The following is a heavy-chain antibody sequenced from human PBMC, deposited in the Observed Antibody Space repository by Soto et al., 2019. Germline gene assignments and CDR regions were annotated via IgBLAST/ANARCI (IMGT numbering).Heavy chain of an antibody. Sequence: SETLSLTCTVSGGSISSGCYYWRWIRQHPGKGLEWIGYIYYSGSTYYNPSLKSRVTISVDTSKNQFSLKLSSVTAADTAVYYCARAHYGNYQPPFDYWGQGTLVTVSS. J-gene: IGHJ4*02. V-gene: IGHV4-31*03. CDR1: GGSISSGCYY. CDR2: IYYSGST. CDR3: ARAHYGNYQPPFDY. D-gene: IGHD4-17*01.